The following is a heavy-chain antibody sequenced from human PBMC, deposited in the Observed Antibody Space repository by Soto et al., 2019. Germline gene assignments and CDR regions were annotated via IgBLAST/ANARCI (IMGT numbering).Heavy chain of an antibody. J-gene: IGHJ5*01. CDR3: ARLIGNSWLDS. CDR2: TYYRSNWYT. Sequence: SQTLSLTCAISWGSISTNSATWDWIRQSPSRGLEWLGRTYYRSNWYTDYAVSVKGRITISPDTSNNQLSLQLNSVTPDDTAVYYCARLIGNSWLDSWGQGTLVTVSS. D-gene: IGHD2-8*01. V-gene: IGHV6-1*01. CDR1: WGSISTNSAT.